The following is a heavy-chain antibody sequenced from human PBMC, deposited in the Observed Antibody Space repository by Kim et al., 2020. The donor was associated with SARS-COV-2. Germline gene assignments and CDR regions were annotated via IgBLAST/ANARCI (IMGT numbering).Heavy chain of an antibody. V-gene: IGHV1-46*01. CDR1: GYTFTSYY. Sequence: ASVKVSCKASGYTFTSYYMHWVRQAPGQGLEWMGIINPSGGSTSYAQKFQGRVTMTRDTSTSTVYMELSSLRSEDTAVYYCARVEPQQPGIAEAPGGGMDVWGQGTTVTVSS. CDR2: INPSGGST. J-gene: IGHJ6*02. D-gene: IGHD6-13*01. CDR3: ARVEPQQPGIAEAPGGGMDV.